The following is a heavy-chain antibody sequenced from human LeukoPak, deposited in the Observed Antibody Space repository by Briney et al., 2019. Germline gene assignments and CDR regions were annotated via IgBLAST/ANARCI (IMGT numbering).Heavy chain of an antibody. D-gene: IGHD6-19*01. V-gene: IGHV3-33*06. CDR1: GFSFSTYG. CDR3: AKLGSSGRNY. J-gene: IGHJ4*02. Sequence: PGGSLRLSCATSGFSFSTYGMLWVRQAPGKGLEWVAVIWYDGSNKYYADSVKGRFTISRDNSQNTLYLQMNSLRAEDTAVYYCAKLGSSGRNYWGQGTLVTVSS. CDR2: IWYDGSNK.